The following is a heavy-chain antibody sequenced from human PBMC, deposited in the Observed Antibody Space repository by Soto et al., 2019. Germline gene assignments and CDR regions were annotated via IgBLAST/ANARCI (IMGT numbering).Heavy chain of an antibody. Sequence: SETLSLTCAVYGGSFSGYYWSWIRQPPGKGLEWIGEINHSGSTNYNPSLKSRVTISVDTSKNQFSLKLSSVTAADTAVYYCAYSGYRPPIMDVWGKGTXVTVSS. V-gene: IGHV4-34*01. CDR3: AYSGYRPPIMDV. J-gene: IGHJ6*03. CDR2: INHSGST. CDR1: GGSFSGYY. D-gene: IGHD5-12*01.